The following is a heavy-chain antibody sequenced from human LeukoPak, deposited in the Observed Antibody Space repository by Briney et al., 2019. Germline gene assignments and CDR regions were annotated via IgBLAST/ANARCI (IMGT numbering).Heavy chain of an antibody. CDR3: ARDRSQWLDDAFDI. D-gene: IGHD6-19*01. Sequence: GASVKVSFKASGYTFTSYGISWVRQAPGQGLEWMGWISAYNGNTNYAQKLQGRVTMTTDTSTSTAYMELRSLRSDDTAVYYCARDRSQWLDDAFDIWGQGTMVTVSS. CDR1: GYTFTSYG. CDR2: ISAYNGNT. V-gene: IGHV1-18*01. J-gene: IGHJ3*02.